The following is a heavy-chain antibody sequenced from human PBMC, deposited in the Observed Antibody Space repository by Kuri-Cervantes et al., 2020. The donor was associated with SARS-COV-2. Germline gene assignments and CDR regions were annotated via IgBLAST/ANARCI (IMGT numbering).Heavy chain of an antibody. J-gene: IGHJ4*02. V-gene: IGHV3-33*01. CDR2: LWYDGSNK. D-gene: IGHD1-26*01. Sequence: GGSLRLACPASGFTFSSYGMHRVRQAPGKGLEWVAVLWYDGSNKYYADSVKGRFTISRDNSRKTLYLQMDSLRPDDTGVYYCERGSASAWDPPENWGQGTLVTVSS. CDR1: GFTFSSYG. CDR3: ERGSASAWDPPEN.